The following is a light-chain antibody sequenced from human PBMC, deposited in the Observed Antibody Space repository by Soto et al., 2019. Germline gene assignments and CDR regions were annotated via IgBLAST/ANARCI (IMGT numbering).Light chain of an antibody. CDR3: LLYYSDNDDMI. CDR2: STR. J-gene: IGLJ2*01. CDR1: TGAVTSGFY. Sequence: QTVVTQEPSLTVSPGGTVTLTCSSSTGAVTSGFYPNWFQQKPGQAPRALIYSTRNKYSWTPARFSGYLLGGKATLPLSGAQPEDEAEYFCLLYYSDNDDMIFGGGTKVTVL. V-gene: IGLV7-43*01.